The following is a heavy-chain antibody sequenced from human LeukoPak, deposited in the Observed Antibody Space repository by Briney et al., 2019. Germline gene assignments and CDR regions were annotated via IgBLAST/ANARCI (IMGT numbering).Heavy chain of an antibody. J-gene: IGHJ5*02. CDR1: GYTFTSYD. V-gene: IGHV1-8*01. CDR3: ARAPSMVVPAASFDP. Sequence: GASVKVSCKASGYTFTSYDINWVRQATGQGLEWMGWMNPNSGNTGYAQKFQSRVTMTRNTSISTAYMELSSLRSEDTAVYYCARAPSMVVPAASFDPWGQGTLVTVSS. D-gene: IGHD2-2*01. CDR2: MNPNSGNT.